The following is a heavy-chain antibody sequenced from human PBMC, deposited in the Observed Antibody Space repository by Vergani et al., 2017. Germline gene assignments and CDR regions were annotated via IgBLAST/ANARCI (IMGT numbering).Heavy chain of an antibody. CDR2: IYYSGST. D-gene: IGHD6-19*01. CDR1: GGSISSGDYY. V-gene: IGHV4-39*01. J-gene: IGHJ4*02. CDR3: ARQIAVAGTTPFDY. Sequence: QVQLQESGPGLVKPSQTLSLTCTVSGGSISSGDYYWGWIRQPPGKGLEWIGSIYYSGSTYYNPSLKSRRTISVDTSKNQFSLKLSSVTAADTAVYYCARQIAVAGTTPFDYWGQGTLVTVSS.